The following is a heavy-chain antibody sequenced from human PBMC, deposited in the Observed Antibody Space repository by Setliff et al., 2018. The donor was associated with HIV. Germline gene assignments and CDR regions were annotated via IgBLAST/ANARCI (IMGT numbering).Heavy chain of an antibody. J-gene: IGHJ6*03. D-gene: IGHD3-16*01. Sequence: GASVKVSCKASGGTFNRYAISWVRQAPGQRLEWMGWINAGNGDTKYSQKFQGRVTITRDISASTVYLDLSRLRSEDTAVYSCARDKGGQFFFYYMDVWGKGTTVTVSS. CDR2: INAGNGDT. V-gene: IGHV1-3*01. CDR3: ARDKGGQFFFYYMDV. CDR1: GGTFNRYA.